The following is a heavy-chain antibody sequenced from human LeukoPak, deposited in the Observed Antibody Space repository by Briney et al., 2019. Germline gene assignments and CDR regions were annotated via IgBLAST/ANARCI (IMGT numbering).Heavy chain of an antibody. D-gene: IGHD3-22*01. J-gene: IGHJ1*01. V-gene: IGHV1-8*03. Sequence: ASVKVSCKASGYTFTSYDINWVRQATGQGLEWMGWMNPNSGNTGYAQKFQGRVTITRNTSISTAYMELSSLRSEDTAVYYCARASSGYYAYHLDFQHWGQGTLVTVSS. CDR3: ARASSGYYAYHLDFQH. CDR2: MNPNSGNT. CDR1: GYTFTSYD.